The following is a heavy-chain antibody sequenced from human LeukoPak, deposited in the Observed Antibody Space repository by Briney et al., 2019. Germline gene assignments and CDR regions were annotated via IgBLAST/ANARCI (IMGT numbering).Heavy chain of an antibody. CDR1: GGSISSYY. J-gene: IGHJ5*02. V-gene: IGHV4-59*01. CDR3: ARAPPYGDYSNWFDP. CDR2: IYYSGST. Sequence: PSETLSLTCTVSGGSISSYYWSWIRQPPGKGLEWIGYIYYSGSTNYNPSLKSRVTIPVDTSKNQFSLKLSSVTAADTAVYYCARAPPYGDYSNWFDPWGQGTLVTVSS. D-gene: IGHD4-17*01.